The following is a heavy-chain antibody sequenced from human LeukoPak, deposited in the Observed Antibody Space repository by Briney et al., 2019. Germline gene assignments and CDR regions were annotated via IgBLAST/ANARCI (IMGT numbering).Heavy chain of an antibody. J-gene: IGHJ5*02. CDR3: ARTPYNWNEDWFDP. D-gene: IGHD1-20*01. Sequence: PSETLSLTCAVYGGSFSGYYWSWVRQPPEKGLEWIGEINHSGSTNYNPSLKSRVTISVDKSKNQFSLKLSSVTAADTAVYYCARTPYNWNEDWFDPWGQGTLVTVSS. CDR2: INHSGST. CDR1: GGSFSGYY. V-gene: IGHV4-34*01.